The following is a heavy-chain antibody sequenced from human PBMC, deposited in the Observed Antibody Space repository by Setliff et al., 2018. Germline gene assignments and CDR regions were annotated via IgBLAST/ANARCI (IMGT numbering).Heavy chain of an antibody. Sequence: GGSLRLSCAASGFTFSDYYMSWIRQAPGKGLEWVSYISSSGSTIYYADSVKGRFTISRDNAKNSLYLQMNSLRAEDTAVYYCARDSVLRYFDWLLYTPDALDIWGQGTMVTVSS. CDR3: ARDSVLRYFDWLLYTPDALDI. V-gene: IGHV3-11*04. J-gene: IGHJ3*02. CDR1: GFTFSDYY. CDR2: ISSSGSTI. D-gene: IGHD3-9*01.